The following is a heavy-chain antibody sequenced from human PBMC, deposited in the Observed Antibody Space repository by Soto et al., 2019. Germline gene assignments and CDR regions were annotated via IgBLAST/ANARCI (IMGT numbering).Heavy chain of an antibody. J-gene: IGHJ4*02. Sequence: PGGSLRLSCAASGFTFSSYGMHWVRQAPGKGLEWVAVISYDGSNKYYADSAKGRFTISRDNSKNTLYLQMNSLRAEDTAVYYCAKEVFRGDPFDYWGQGTLVTVSS. V-gene: IGHV3-30*18. CDR1: GFTFSSYG. CDR2: ISYDGSNK. CDR3: AKEVFRGDPFDY. D-gene: IGHD7-27*01.